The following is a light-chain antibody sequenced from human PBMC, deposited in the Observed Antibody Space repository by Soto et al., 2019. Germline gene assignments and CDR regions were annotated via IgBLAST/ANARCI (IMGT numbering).Light chain of an antibody. CDR1: QSIFSW. CDR3: QQYSSHST. Sequence: DIPMTQSPSTLSASLGDRVTITCRASQSIFSWLAWYQQKPGKAPKLVIYDAASLESGVPSRFSGSGSGTEFTLTISSLQPDDFATYYCQQYSSHSTFGQGTKLEIK. CDR2: DAA. V-gene: IGKV1-5*01. J-gene: IGKJ2*01.